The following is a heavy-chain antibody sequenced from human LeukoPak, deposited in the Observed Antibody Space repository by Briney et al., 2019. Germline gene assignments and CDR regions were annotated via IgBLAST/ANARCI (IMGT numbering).Heavy chain of an antibody. CDR3: ARTAYARFFDL. CDR1: GGSFSGYY. CDR2: IYYSGST. D-gene: IGHD2-21*01. V-gene: IGHV4-59*01. Sequence: SETLSLTCAVYGGSFSGYYWSWIRQPPGKGLEWIGHIYYSGSTNYNPSLKSRVTISIDTSKNQFSLKLSSVTAADTAVYYCARTAYARFFDLWGRGTLVTVSS. J-gene: IGHJ2*01.